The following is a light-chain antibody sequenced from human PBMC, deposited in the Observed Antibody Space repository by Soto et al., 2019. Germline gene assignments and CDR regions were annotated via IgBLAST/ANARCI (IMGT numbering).Light chain of an antibody. CDR3: HHYNNWPPYT. Sequence: EIVMTQSPATLSVFPGETATLSCRASQSISTNLAWYQQKPGRAPRLLIYGASARATGIPARFSGSGSGTEFTLTISSLQSEDFAVYYCHHYNNWPPYTFGQGTKLEIK. CDR1: QSISTN. CDR2: GAS. J-gene: IGKJ2*01. V-gene: IGKV3-15*01.